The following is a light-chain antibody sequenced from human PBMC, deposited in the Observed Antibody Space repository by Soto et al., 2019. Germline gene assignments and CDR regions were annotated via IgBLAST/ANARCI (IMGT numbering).Light chain of an antibody. CDR1: QGISRS. V-gene: IGKV1-13*02. CDR2: DAS. J-gene: IGKJ5*01. Sequence: AIQLTQSPSSLSASVGDRVTITCRASQGISRSLAWYQQKPGKAPKLLIYDASSLGSGVTSRFSGSGSGTDFTLTISSLQPEDCATYYCQHFSRYPITFGQGTRLEIK. CDR3: QHFSRYPIT.